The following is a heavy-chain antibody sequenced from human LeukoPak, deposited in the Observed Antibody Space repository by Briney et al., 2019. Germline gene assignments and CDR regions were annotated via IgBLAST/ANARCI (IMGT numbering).Heavy chain of an antibody. Sequence: SETLSLTCAVYGGSFSGHYWSWTRQPPGKGLEWIGEIHPSGSTSYNPSLKSRVTISVDTSKNQLSLKLSSVTAADTAVYYCARDPADCTNGVCTYYYYMDVWGKGTTVTVSS. J-gene: IGHJ6*03. V-gene: IGHV4-34*01. D-gene: IGHD2-8*01. CDR1: GGSFSGHY. CDR2: IHPSGST. CDR3: ARDPADCTNGVCTYYYYMDV.